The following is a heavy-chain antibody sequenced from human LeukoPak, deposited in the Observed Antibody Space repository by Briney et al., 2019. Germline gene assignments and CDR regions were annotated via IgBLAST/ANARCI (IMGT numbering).Heavy chain of an antibody. V-gene: IGHV3-23*01. CDR2: ISGSGDNT. Sequence: PGGSLRLSCAGSGFTFRTYVMSWVRQAPGKGLEWVSGISGSGDNTYYADSVKGRFTISRDNSKNTLYLQMNSLRAEDTAVYYCAKGSGYDTDFDYWGQGTLVGVSS. D-gene: IGHD5-12*01. CDR3: AKGSGYDTDFDY. J-gene: IGHJ4*02. CDR1: GFTFRTYV.